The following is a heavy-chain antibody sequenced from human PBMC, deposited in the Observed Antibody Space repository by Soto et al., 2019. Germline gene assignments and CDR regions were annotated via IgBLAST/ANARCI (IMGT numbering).Heavy chain of an antibody. CDR3: ARDFSGPMDY. CDR2: IYPSGGST. Sequence: ASVKVSCKASGYTFTNYYMHRVRQAPGQGLEWMGIIYPSGGSTRNAQKFQGRVTMTRDTSTSTVYMELSSLRSEDTAVYYCARDFSGPMDYWGRGTLVTVPS. V-gene: IGHV1-46*01. J-gene: IGHJ4*02. D-gene: IGHD3-10*01. CDR1: GYTFTNYY.